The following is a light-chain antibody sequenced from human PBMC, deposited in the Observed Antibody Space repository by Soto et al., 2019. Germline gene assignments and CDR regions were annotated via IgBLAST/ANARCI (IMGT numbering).Light chain of an antibody. Sequence: DIQMTQSPSSLSASVGDRVTITCRASQSISSYLNWYQQKPGKAPKLLIYAASSLQSGVPSSFSGSGSGTDFTLTISSLQPEDFATYYCQQRYITPWTFGQGTKVEIK. CDR3: QQRYITPWT. V-gene: IGKV1-39*01. CDR1: QSISSY. CDR2: AAS. J-gene: IGKJ1*01.